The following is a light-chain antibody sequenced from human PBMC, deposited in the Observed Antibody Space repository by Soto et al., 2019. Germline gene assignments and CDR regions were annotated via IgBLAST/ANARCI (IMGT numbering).Light chain of an antibody. CDR2: GAS. CDR1: QSVSSGY. CDR3: QQYSSSFRT. J-gene: IGKJ1*01. Sequence: EIVLTQSPGTLSLSPGERATLSCRASQSVSSGYLAWYQQKPGQAPRLLIYGASTRATGIPARFSGSGSGTEFTLTISSLQSEDFAVYYCQQYSSSFRTFGQGTKV. V-gene: IGKV3-20*01.